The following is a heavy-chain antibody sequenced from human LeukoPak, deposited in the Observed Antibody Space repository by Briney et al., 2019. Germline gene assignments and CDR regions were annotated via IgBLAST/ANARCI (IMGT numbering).Heavy chain of an antibody. V-gene: IGHV1-69*05. J-gene: IGHJ6*03. CDR3: ARGRFGARVPFYYYYYMDV. CDR2: IIPIFGTA. D-gene: IGHD3-10*01. CDR1: GGTFSSYA. Sequence: SVKVSCKASGGTFSSYAISWVRQAPGQGLEWMGGIIPIFGTANYAQKFQGRVTITTDESTSTAYMELSSLRSEDTAVYYCARGRFGARVPFYYYYYMDVWGKGTTVTVSS.